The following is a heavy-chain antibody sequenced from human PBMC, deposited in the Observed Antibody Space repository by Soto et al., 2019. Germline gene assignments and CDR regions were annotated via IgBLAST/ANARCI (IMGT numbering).Heavy chain of an antibody. D-gene: IGHD1-1*01. Sequence: PSETLSLTCAVSGGSISSGGYSWSWIRQPPGKGLEWIGYIYHSGSTYYNPSLKSRVTISVDRSITTTYLQWNTLQASDTATYYCTRGAERTVPPTVQRHLGWVCGHWGQGTPVTVSS. CDR1: GGSISSGGYS. J-gene: IGHJ4*02. V-gene: IGHV4-30-2*01. CDR3: TRGAERTVPPTVQRHLGWVCGH. CDR2: IYHSGST.